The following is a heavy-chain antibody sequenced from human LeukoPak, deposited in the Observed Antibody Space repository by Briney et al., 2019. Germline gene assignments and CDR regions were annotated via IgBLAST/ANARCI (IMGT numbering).Heavy chain of an antibody. CDR3: ARGLITMILLRRVYRLDP. J-gene: IGHJ5*02. CDR2: ISDDESNK. CDR1: GFTFSSYD. Sequence: GGSLRLSCAASGFTFSSYDLHWVRQAPGKGLEWVALISDDESNKKYADSVTGRFTISRDNSKNTLYLQMKSLRPEDTAVYYCARGLITMILLRRVYRLDPWGQGTLVTVSS. D-gene: IGHD3-22*01. V-gene: IGHV3-30*04.